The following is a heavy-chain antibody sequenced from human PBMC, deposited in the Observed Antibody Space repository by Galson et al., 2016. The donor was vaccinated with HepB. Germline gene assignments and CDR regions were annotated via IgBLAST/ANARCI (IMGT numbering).Heavy chain of an antibody. CDR1: AFSFTNYA. Sequence: SLRLSCAASAFSFTNYAMHWVRQAPGKGLEWVALTSYDGSNKYYGDSVKGRFTIYRDNSKNTLYLQMNSLRAEDTAVYYCARELMLPGVVPEAIDFGYFYGMDVWGQGTTVTVSS. V-gene: IGHV3-30*04. J-gene: IGHJ6*02. CDR3: ARELMLPGVVPEAIDFGYFYGMDV. D-gene: IGHD3-10*01. CDR2: TSYDGSNK.